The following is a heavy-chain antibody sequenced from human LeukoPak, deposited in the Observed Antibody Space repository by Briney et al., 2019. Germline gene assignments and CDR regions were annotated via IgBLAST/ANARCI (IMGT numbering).Heavy chain of an antibody. CDR1: GYTFTGYY. J-gene: IGHJ4*02. Sequence: GASVKVSCKASGYTFTGYYMHWVRQAPGQGLEWMGWINPNSGGTNYAQKFQGRVTMTRDTSISTAYMELSRLRSDDTAVYYCARVSSWYRFYSDYWGQGTLVTVSS. V-gene: IGHV1-2*02. D-gene: IGHD6-13*01. CDR3: ARVSSWYRFYSDY. CDR2: INPNSGGT.